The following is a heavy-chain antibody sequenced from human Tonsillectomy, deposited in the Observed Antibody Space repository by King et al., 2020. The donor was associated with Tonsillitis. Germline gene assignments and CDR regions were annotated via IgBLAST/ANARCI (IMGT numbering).Heavy chain of an antibody. CDR2: MYYSGST. CDR1: NGSISTYY. V-gene: IGHV4-59*01. CDR3: ARVRSFHMVIDWYFDL. D-gene: IGHD2-21*01. J-gene: IGHJ2*01. Sequence: QLQESGPGLVKPSETLSLTCSISNGSISTYYWSWLRQPPGKGLEWIGYMYYSGSTNYNPSLKSRVTISVDTSKNQFSLRLSSVTAADTAIYYCARVRSFHMVIDWYFDLWGRGTLVTVSS.